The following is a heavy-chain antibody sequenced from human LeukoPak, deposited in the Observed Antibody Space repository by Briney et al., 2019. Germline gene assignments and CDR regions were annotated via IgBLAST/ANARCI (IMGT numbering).Heavy chain of an antibody. Sequence: GASVKVSCKTSGYSFSTYGISWVRQAPGQGLEWMGWISAYNGNTNYAQKFQGRVTMTTDTSTSTAHLEMRSLRPDDTAVYYCARETIEAFDVWGQGTMVTVS. J-gene: IGHJ3*01. D-gene: IGHD4/OR15-4a*01. CDR3: ARETIEAFDV. CDR2: ISAYNGNT. V-gene: IGHV1-18*01. CDR1: GYSFSTYG.